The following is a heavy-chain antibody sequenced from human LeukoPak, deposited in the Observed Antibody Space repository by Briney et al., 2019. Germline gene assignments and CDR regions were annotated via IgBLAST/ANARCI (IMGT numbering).Heavy chain of an antibody. CDR1: GGSISSGSYY. Sequence: SETLSLTCTVSGGSISSGSYYWSWIRQPAGKGLEWIGRIYTSGSTNYNPSLKSRVTISVDTSKNQFSLKLSSVTAADTAVYYCARGPIESGRYYYYMDVWGKGTTVTVSS. CDR2: IYTSGST. V-gene: IGHV4-61*02. D-gene: IGHD3-10*01. CDR3: ARGPIESGRYYYYMDV. J-gene: IGHJ6*03.